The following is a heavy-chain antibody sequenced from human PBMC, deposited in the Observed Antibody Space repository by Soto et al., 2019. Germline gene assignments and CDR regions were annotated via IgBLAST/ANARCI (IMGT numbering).Heavy chain of an antibody. J-gene: IGHJ6*02. CDR2: IIPIFGTA. V-gene: IGHV1-69*13. D-gene: IGHD3-3*01. Sequence: ASVKVSCKASGGTFSSYAISWVRQAPGQGLEWMGGIIPIFGTANYAQKFQGRVTITADESTSTAYMELSSLRSEDTAVYYCARQIGPRLEWLFQNYYYYGMDVWGQGTTVTVSS. CDR3: ARQIGPRLEWLFQNYYYYGMDV. CDR1: GGTFSSYA.